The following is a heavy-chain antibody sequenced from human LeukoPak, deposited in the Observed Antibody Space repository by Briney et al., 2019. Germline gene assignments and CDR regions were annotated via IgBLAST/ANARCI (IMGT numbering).Heavy chain of an antibody. D-gene: IGHD4-17*01. J-gene: IGHJ4*02. CDR3: ARERYYFDY. CDR2: ISYDGSNK. Sequence: GRSLRLSCAASGFTFSNYAMHWVRQAPGKGLEWVAVISYDGSNKYYADSVKGRFTISGDNSKNTLYLQMNSLRAEDTAVYYCARERYYFDYWGQGTLVTVSS. V-gene: IGHV3-30*01. CDR1: GFTFSNYA.